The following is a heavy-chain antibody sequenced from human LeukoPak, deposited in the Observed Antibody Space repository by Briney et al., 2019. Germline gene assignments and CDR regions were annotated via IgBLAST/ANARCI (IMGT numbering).Heavy chain of an antibody. Sequence: SETLSLTCTVSGGSVSGGNYYCSWTRQSPGKGLEWIGYIHYSGSTVYSPSLKNRVTMSIDTSKNQFSLNLSSVTAADTAVYYCARTGSTGGYWGQGTLVTVSS. J-gene: IGHJ4*02. V-gene: IGHV4-61*01. CDR3: ARTGSTGGY. D-gene: IGHD1-14*01. CDR2: IHYSGST. CDR1: GGSVSGGNYY.